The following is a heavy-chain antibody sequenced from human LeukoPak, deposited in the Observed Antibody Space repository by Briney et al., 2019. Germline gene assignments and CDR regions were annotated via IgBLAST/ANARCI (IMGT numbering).Heavy chain of an antibody. V-gene: IGHV4-34*01. CDR2: IYHSGST. CDR1: GGSFSGYY. J-gene: IGHJ3*02. CDR3: ASKQSRGYYDSSGYYPSDAFDI. Sequence: SETLSLTCAVYGGSFSGYYWSWIRQPPGKGLEWIGGIYHSGSTNYNPSLKSRVTISVDKSKNQFSLKLSSVTAADTAVYYCASKQSRGYYDSSGYYPSDAFDIWGQGTMVTVSS. D-gene: IGHD3-22*01.